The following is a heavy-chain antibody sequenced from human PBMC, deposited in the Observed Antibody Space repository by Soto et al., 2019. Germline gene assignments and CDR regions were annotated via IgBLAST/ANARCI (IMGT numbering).Heavy chain of an antibody. CDR2: IYHSGNT. Sequence: ETLSLTSAVSGYSITSGYYWCCIRQPPGKGLEWIGSIYHSGNTYYNPSLKSRVTISVDTSKNQFSLRLSSVTAADTAVYYCAREGGTYCSGGSCYSDYYYYTMDVWGQGTTVTVSS. CDR3: AREGGTYCSGGSCYSDYYYYTMDV. CDR1: GYSITSGYY. J-gene: IGHJ6*02. V-gene: IGHV4-38-2*02. D-gene: IGHD2-15*01.